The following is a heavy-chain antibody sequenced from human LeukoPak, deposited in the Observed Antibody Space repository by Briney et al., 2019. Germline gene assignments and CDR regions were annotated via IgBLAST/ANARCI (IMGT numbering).Heavy chain of an antibody. CDR3: ARKSRKPPPDYYDSSGLVDYYFDY. CDR2: INHSGST. V-gene: IGHV4-34*01. J-gene: IGHJ4*02. Sequence: PSETLSLTCAVYGGXFSGYYWSWIRQAPGKGLEWIGEINHSGSTNYNPSLKSRVTISVDTSKDQFSLKLSPVTAADTAVYYCARKSRKPPPDYYDSSGLVDYYFDYWGQGTLVTVSS. CDR1: GGXFSGYY. D-gene: IGHD3-22*01.